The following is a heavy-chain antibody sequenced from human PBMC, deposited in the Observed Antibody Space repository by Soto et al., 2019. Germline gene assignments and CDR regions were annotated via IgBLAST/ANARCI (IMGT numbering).Heavy chain of an antibody. V-gene: IGHV3-43*01. CDR1: T. CDR2: ISWDGGST. CDR3: AKAYDILTAPDF. D-gene: IGHD3-9*01. Sequence: TMRWVRQAPGKGLEWVSLISWDGGSTYYADSVKGRFTISRDNSKNSLYLQMNSLRTEDTALYYCAKAYDILTAPDFWGQGTLVTVSS. J-gene: IGHJ4*02.